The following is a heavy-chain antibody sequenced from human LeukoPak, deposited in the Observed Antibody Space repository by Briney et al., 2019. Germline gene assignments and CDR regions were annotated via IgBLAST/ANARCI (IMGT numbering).Heavy chain of an antibody. J-gene: IGHJ3*02. CDR2: INPKSGVT. V-gene: IGHV1-2*02. CDR3: ARNLWFGESSDAFDM. Sequence: ASVKVSCKASGYSFTRHYMHWVRQAPGQGLEWMGWINPKSGVTNYAQKFQVRVTITTDMSSSTAYMDMSSLRSDDTAVDYCARNLWFGESSDAFDMWGKGTMVTVSS. D-gene: IGHD3-10*01. CDR1: GYSFTRHY.